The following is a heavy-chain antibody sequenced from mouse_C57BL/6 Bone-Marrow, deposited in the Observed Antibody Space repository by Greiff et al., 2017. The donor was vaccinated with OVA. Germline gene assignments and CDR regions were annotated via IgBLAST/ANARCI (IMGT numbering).Heavy chain of an antibody. CDR3: ARGGFFYWYFDV. CDR1: GYTFTSYG. J-gene: IGHJ1*03. Sequence: QVQLQQSGAELARPGASVKLSCKASGYTFTSYGISWVKQRTGQGLEWIGEIYPRSGNTYYNEKFKGKATLTADKSSSTAYMEHRSLTSEDSAVYFCARGGFFYWYFDVWGTGTTVTVSS. V-gene: IGHV1-81*01. CDR2: IYPRSGNT.